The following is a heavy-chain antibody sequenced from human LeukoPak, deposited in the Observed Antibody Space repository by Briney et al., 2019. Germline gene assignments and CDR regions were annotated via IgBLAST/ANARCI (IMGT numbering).Heavy chain of an antibody. CDR3: AKRSSYYDSSGYYYPLDY. V-gene: IGHV3-21*01. CDR2: ISSSSSYI. D-gene: IGHD3-22*01. J-gene: IGHJ4*02. Sequence: GGSLRLSCAASGFTFSSYSMNWVRQAPGKGLEWVSSISSSSSYIYCADSVKGRFTISRDNAKNSLYLQMNSLRAEDTAVYYCAKRSSYYDSSGYYYPLDYWGQGTLVTVSS. CDR1: GFTFSSYS.